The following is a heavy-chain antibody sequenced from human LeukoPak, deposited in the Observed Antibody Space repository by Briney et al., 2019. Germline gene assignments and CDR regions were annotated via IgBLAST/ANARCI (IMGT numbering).Heavy chain of an antibody. CDR2: ITSTATYI. CDR1: GFAFSTYS. J-gene: IGHJ4*02. CDR3: ARVAGGKFHLDY. D-gene: IGHD6-13*01. V-gene: IGHV3-21*01. Sequence: GGSLILSCAASGFAFSTYSMNWVRQAPGKGLEWISSITSTATYIYYADSVKGRFTISRDNTKNSLYLQMNSLRAEDTAVYFCARVAGGKFHLDYWGQGTQVTVSS.